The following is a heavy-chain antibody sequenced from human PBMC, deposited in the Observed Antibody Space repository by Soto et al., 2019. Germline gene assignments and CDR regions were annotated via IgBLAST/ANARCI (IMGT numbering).Heavy chain of an antibody. D-gene: IGHD3-10*01. CDR3: VRLYYGSGSYPDAFDI. CDR1: GYTFTSYY. CDR2: INPSGGST. J-gene: IGHJ3*02. Sequence: ASVKVSCKASGYTFTSYYMHWVRQAPGQGLEWMGIINPSGGSTSYAQKFQGRVTMTRDTSTSTVYMELSSLRFEDTAVFYCVRLYYGSGSYPDAFDIWGQGTLVTVS. V-gene: IGHV1-46*03.